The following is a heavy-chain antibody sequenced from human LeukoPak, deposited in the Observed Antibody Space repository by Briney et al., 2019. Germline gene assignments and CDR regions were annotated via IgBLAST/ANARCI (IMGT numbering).Heavy chain of an antibody. J-gene: IGHJ4*02. Sequence: GGSLRLSCAASEFTFNKAWMTWVRQAPGKGLEWVSTISVGAEYIFYADSVKGRFTISRDDSNNALYLQMHSLRAEDTALYYCASGPPFLKYFEYWGQGTLSPSPQ. CDR1: EFTFNKAW. V-gene: IGHV3-23*01. CDR2: ISVGAEYI. CDR3: ASGPPFLKYFEY. D-gene: IGHD3-3*01.